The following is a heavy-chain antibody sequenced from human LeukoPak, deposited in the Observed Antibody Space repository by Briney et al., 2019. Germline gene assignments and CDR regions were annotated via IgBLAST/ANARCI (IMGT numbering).Heavy chain of an antibody. Sequence: GASVKVSCKASGGTFSSYAISWVRQAPGQGLEWMGGIIPIFGTANYAQKFQGRVTITADESTSTAYMELSSLRSEDTAVYYCARGGWLRFLNWFDPWGQGTLVTVSS. CDR1: GGTFSSYA. V-gene: IGHV1-69*13. CDR3: ARGGWLRFLNWFDP. D-gene: IGHD5-12*01. CDR2: IIPIFGTA. J-gene: IGHJ5*02.